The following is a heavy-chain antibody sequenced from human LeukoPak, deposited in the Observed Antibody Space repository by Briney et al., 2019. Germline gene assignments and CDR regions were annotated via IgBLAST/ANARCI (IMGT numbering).Heavy chain of an antibody. CDR2: ISYDGSNK. CDR3: AKVRGIGGSYRYSGY. CDR1: GFTFSSYG. J-gene: IGHJ4*02. D-gene: IGHD3-16*02. V-gene: IGHV3-30*18. Sequence: GGSLRLSCAASGFTFSSYGMHWARQAPGKGLEWVAVISYDGSNKYYADSVKGRFTISRDNSKNTLYLQMNSLRAEDTAVYYCAKVRGIGGSYRYSGYWGQGTLVTVSS.